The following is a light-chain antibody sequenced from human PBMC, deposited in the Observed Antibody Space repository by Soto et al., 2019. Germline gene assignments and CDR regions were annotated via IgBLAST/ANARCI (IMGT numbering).Light chain of an antibody. Sequence: EIILTQSPDTLSVSPGERTTLYCRASQSVGNNLAWYQKKPGQAPRLLVFGAFTRATGVSDRFSGSGFGTDFSLTISSLQSDDLPVYHYPQDNTWRMSTFGQGTKLEIK. CDR2: GAF. V-gene: IGKV3-15*01. CDR1: QSVGNN. CDR3: PQDNTWRMST. J-gene: IGKJ2*01.